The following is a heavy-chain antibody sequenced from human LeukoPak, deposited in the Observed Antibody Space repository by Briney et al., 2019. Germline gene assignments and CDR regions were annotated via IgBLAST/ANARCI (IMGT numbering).Heavy chain of an antibody. V-gene: IGHV1-18*01. CDR3: ARGPAVAGTSRDYYFDY. J-gene: IGHJ4*02. Sequence: ASVKVSCKASGYTFTSYGISWVRQAPGQGVEWMGWISAYNGNTNYAQKLQGRVTMTTDTSTSTAYMELRSLRSDDTAVYYCARGPAVAGTSRDYYFDYWGQGTLVTVSS. CDR2: ISAYNGNT. CDR1: GYTFTSYG. D-gene: IGHD6-19*01.